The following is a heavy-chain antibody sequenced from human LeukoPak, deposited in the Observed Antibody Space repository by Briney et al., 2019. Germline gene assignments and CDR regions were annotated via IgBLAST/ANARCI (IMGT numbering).Heavy chain of an antibody. V-gene: IGHV1-8*01. CDR3: ARGPKWSGSYYYFDF. CDR1: GYTFPSYD. CDR2: MNPNSGNT. Sequence: ASVKVSCKTSGYTFPSYDINWVRQATGQGLEWMGWMNPNSGNTGYAQKFQGRVTITRNTSITTAYMELSSLRSEDTAVYFCARGPKWSGSYYYFDFWGQGTLITVSS. J-gene: IGHJ4*02. D-gene: IGHD1-26*01.